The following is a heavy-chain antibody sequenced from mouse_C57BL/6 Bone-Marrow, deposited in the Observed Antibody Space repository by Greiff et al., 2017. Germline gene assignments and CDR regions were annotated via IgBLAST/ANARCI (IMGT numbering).Heavy chain of an antibody. CDR3: AAYGNYEGGFYLLDY. Sequence: QVQLQQSGPELVKPGASVKISCKASGYSFTSYYIHWVKQRPGQGLEWIGWIYPGSGNTKYNEKFKGKATLTADTSSSTAYMQLSSLTSEDSAVYYCAAYGNYEGGFYLLDYWGQGTTRTVSS. CDR1: GYSFTSYY. V-gene: IGHV1-66*01. D-gene: IGHD2-1*01. J-gene: IGHJ2*01. CDR2: IYPGSGNT.